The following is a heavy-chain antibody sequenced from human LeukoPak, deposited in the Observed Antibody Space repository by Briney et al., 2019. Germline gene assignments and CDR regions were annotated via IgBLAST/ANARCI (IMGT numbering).Heavy chain of an antibody. CDR3: AKDRRAARTKDYYYYGMDV. Sequence: GGSLRLSCAASGFTFSSYGMHWVRQAPGKGLGWVAVISYDGSNKYYADSVKGRFTISRDNSKNTLYLQMNSLRAEDTAVYYCAKDRRAARTKDYYYYGMDVWGQGTTVTVSS. D-gene: IGHD6-6*01. CDR1: GFTFSSYG. CDR2: ISYDGSNK. J-gene: IGHJ6*02. V-gene: IGHV3-30*18.